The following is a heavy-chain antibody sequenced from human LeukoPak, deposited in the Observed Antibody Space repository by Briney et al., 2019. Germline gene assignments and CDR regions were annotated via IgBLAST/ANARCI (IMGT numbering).Heavy chain of an antibody. D-gene: IGHD3-22*01. J-gene: IGHJ5*02. CDR1: GGTFSSYA. Sequence: GASVKVSCKASGGTFSSYAISWVRQAPGQGLEWMGGIIPIFGTANYAQKFRGRVTITADKSTSTAYMELSSLRSEDTAVYYCSRSNYYDSSGYNWFDPWGQGTLVTVSS. CDR3: SRSNYYDSSGYNWFDP. V-gene: IGHV1-69*06. CDR2: IIPIFGTA.